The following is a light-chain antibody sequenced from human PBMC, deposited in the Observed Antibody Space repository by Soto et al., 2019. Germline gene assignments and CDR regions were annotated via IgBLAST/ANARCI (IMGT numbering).Light chain of an antibody. V-gene: IGKV3-20*01. CDR1: LSFGGF. Sequence: IVLAQSPGPLSLTTSEGASPTLSSSASLSFGGFLAWYQQKPGQAPRLLIYDAYSRATGIPARFSGSGSGTDFTLTISRLEPEDFAVYYCHQYDTSPRTFGQGTKVDIK. J-gene: IGKJ1*01. CDR2: DAY. CDR3: HQYDTSPRT.